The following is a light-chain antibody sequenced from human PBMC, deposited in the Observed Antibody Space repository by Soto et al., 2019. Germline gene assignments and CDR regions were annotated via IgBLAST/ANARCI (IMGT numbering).Light chain of an antibody. CDR1: ENIYTN. Sequence: EIVFTQSPATLSLSPGERATLSCRASENIYTNLAWYQQKPGQAPRLLIYHASTRATGIPARFSGSGSGTEFTLTISSLQSEDFAVYYCQQYNNLPPWTFGQGSKVDIK. J-gene: IGKJ1*01. CDR3: QQYNNLPPWT. V-gene: IGKV3-15*01. CDR2: HAS.